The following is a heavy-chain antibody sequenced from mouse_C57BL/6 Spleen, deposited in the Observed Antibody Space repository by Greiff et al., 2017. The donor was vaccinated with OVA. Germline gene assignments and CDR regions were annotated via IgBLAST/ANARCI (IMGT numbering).Heavy chain of an antibody. V-gene: IGHV3-1*01. Sequence: ESGPGMVKPSQSLSLTCTVTGYSITSGYDWHWIRHFPGNKLEWMGYISYSGSTNYNPSLKSRISITHDTSKNHFFLKLNSVTTEDTATYYCASDSSGYGAMDYWGQGTSGTVSS. CDR1: GYSITSGYD. CDR2: ISYSGST. D-gene: IGHD3-2*02. CDR3: ASDSSGYGAMDY. J-gene: IGHJ4*01.